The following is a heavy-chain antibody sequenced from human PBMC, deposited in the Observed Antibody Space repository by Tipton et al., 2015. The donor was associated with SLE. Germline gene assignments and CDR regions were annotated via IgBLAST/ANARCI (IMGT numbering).Heavy chain of an antibody. J-gene: IGHJ4*02. CDR3: ARWGSDSSGGTGYFDY. Sequence: TLSLTCSVSGGSISRGSFYLSWIRQPAGKGLEWIGDIYTNGDIHHHHSLKSRVTISGDPSKNQFSLKLTSVTAADTAVYYCARWGSDSSGGTGYFDYWGQGTLVTVSS. CDR1: GGSISRGSFY. CDR2: IYTNGDI. V-gene: IGHV4-61*09. D-gene: IGHD6-19*01.